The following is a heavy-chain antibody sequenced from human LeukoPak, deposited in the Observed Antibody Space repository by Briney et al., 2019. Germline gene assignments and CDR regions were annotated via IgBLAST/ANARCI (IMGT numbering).Heavy chain of an antibody. V-gene: IGHV4-61*08. J-gene: IGHJ4*02. CDR1: GGSISSGGYY. Sequence: SQTLSLTCTVSGGSISSGGYYWSWIRQPPGKGLEWIGYIYYSGSTNYNPSLKSRVTISVDTSKNQFSLKLSSVTAADTAVYYCARVGYDILTGPDFYYFDYWGQGTLVTVSS. D-gene: IGHD3-9*01. CDR3: ARVGYDILTGPDFYYFDY. CDR2: IYYSGST.